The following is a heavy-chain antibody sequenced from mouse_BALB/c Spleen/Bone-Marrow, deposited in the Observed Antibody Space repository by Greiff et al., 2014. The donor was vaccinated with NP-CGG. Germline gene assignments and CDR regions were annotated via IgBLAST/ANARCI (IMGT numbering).Heavy chain of an antibody. CDR3: AAYYRYLAWFAY. D-gene: IGHD2-14*01. J-gene: IGHJ3*01. V-gene: IGHV14-3*02. CDR2: IDPATGNT. Sequence: EVQLQQSGTALVKPEASVKLSCTASGFNIKDTYMHWVKQRPEHGLEWIGRIDPATGNTKYDPKFQGKATITADTSSNTAYLQLSSLTSEDTDVYYCAAYYRYLAWFAYWGQGTLVTVSA. CDR1: GFNIKDTY.